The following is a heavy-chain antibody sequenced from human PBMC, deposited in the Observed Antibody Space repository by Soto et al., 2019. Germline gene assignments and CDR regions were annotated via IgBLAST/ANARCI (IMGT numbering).Heavy chain of an antibody. Sequence: KPAETLSLTGAVYVGSVSGYYWSWIRQPPGKGLEWIGEINHSGSTNYNPSLKSRVTISVDTSKNQFSLKLSSVTAADTAVYYCARGGRLYTAVFDYWGQGTLVTVSS. J-gene: IGHJ4*02. CDR1: VGSVSGYY. CDR2: INHSGST. V-gene: IGHV4-34*01. D-gene: IGHD5-18*01. CDR3: ARGGRLYTAVFDY.